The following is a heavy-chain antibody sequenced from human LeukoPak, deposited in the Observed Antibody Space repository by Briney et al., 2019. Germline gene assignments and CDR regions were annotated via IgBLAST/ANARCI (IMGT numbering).Heavy chain of an antibody. CDR3: ARSGYPDDY. CDR1: GGSFSGYY. Sequence: SETLSLTCVVYGGSFSGYYWSWIRQPPGKGLEWIGEINHSGSTNYNPSLKSRVTISVDTSKNQFSLKLSSVTAADTAVYYCARSGYPDDYWGQGTLVTVSS. J-gene: IGHJ4*02. D-gene: IGHD5-12*01. V-gene: IGHV4-34*01. CDR2: INHSGST.